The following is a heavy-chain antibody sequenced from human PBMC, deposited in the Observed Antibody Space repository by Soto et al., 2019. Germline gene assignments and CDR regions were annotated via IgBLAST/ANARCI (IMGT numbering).Heavy chain of an antibody. Sequence: SETLSLTCIVSGDSVSSFYCSWIRQPPGKGLEWIGYMSYSGSTKYNTSLAGRVTMSVDTSRNQFSLKLNSVSAADTAVYYCAGADSTPYYFDYWGHGTLVTVSS. J-gene: IGHJ4*01. CDR2: MSYSGST. CDR1: GDSVSSFY. D-gene: IGHD2-2*01. V-gene: IGHV4-59*02. CDR3: AGADSTPYYFDY.